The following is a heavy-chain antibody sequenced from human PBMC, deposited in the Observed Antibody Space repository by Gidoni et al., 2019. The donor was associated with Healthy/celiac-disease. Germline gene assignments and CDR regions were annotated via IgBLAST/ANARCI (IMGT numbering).Heavy chain of an antibody. D-gene: IGHD3-22*01. Sequence: QVQLVESGGGVVQPGRSLRLSCAASGFTFISYGRHWVRQAPGTGLEWVAVIWYDGSNKYYADSVKGRFTISRDNSKNTLYLQMNSLRAEDTAVYYCARSQDYYDSSGQVDAFDIWGQGIMVTVSS. V-gene: IGHV3-33*01. CDR1: GFTFISYG. CDR3: ARSQDYYDSSGQVDAFDI. CDR2: IWYDGSNK. J-gene: IGHJ3*02.